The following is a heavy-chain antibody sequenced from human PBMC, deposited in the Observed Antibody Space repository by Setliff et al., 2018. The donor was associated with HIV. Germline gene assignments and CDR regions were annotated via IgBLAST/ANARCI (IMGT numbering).Heavy chain of an antibody. Sequence: SETLSLTFTVSGGSVGSSSYYWAWIRQPPGKGLEWIGSIYYTGNTKYNPSLESRVTFSIDTSENQFSLRLASVTAADTAIYYCARDDSIVLVPAIMRGDGFDFWGQGRMVTVSS. CDR1: GGSVGSSSYY. J-gene: IGHJ3*01. CDR3: ARDDSIVLVPAIMRGDGFDF. CDR2: IYYTGNT. V-gene: IGHV4-39*07. D-gene: IGHD2-2*01.